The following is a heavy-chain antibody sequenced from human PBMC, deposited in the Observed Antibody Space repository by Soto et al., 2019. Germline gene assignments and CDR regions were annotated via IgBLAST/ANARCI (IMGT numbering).Heavy chain of an antibody. J-gene: IGHJ2*01. CDR1: GFTLSAHA. Sequence: GGSLRLSCAASGFTLSAHAMNWFRQAPGKGPEWVSTINSRVDKTFYADSVKGRFTLSRDDSKNTLFLQMNSLRAEDTAMHYCAKADGCAAGTCYTGTYWFFDLWGRGTLVTVSS. D-gene: IGHD2-2*02. CDR3: AKADGCAAGTCYTGTYWFFDL. CDR2: INSRVDKT. V-gene: IGHV3-23*01.